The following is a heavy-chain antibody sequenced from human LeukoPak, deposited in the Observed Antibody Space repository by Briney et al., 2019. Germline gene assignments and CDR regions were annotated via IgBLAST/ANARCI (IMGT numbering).Heavy chain of an antibody. CDR3: AREKWEPDRGDFDY. CDR1: GYTFTGYY. V-gene: IGHV1-2*02. Sequence: GASVKVSCKASGYTFTGYYMHWVRQAPGQGLEWMGWINPNSGGTNYAQKFQGRVTMTRDTSISTAYMELSRLRSDDTAVYYCAREKWEPDRGDFDYWGQGTLVTVSS. CDR2: INPNSGGT. J-gene: IGHJ4*02. D-gene: IGHD1-26*01.